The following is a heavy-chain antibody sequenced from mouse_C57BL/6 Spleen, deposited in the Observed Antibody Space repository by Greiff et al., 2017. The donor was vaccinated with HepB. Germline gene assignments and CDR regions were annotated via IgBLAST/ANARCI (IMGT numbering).Heavy chain of an antibody. CDR1: GFTFSSYA. D-gene: IGHD2-3*01. J-gene: IGHJ4*01. Sequence: EVKLMESGGGLVKPGGSLKLSCAASGFTFSSYAMSWVRQTPEKRLEWVATISDGGSYTYYPDNVKGRFTISRDNAKNNLYLQMSHLKSEDTAMYYCARDGAYDGYYEAMDYWGQGTSVTVSS. CDR2: ISDGGSYT. V-gene: IGHV5-4*01. CDR3: ARDGAYDGYYEAMDY.